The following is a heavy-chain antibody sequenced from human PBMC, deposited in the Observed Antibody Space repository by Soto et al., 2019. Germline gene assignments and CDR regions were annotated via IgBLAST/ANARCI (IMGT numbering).Heavy chain of an antibody. CDR2: IWHDGGNK. CDR1: GFTFSSYG. J-gene: IGHJ4*02. Sequence: GGSLRLSCAASGFTFSSYGMHWVRQAPGKGLEWVAFIWHDGGNKFYAESVKGRFTISRDNSKNTLYLQMTSLSAEDTAMYYCARDGDVNTGFGKDYWGQGTLVP. CDR3: ARDGDVNTGFGKDY. V-gene: IGHV3-33*01. D-gene: IGHD3-16*01.